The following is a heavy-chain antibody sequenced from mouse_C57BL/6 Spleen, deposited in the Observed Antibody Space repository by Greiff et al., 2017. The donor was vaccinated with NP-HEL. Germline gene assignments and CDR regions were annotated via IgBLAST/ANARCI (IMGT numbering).Heavy chain of an antibody. Sequence: VQLQQPGAELVKPGASVKLSCKASGYTFTSYWMHWVKQRPGQGLEWIGMIHPNSGSTNYNEKFKSKATLTVDKSSSTAYMQLSSLTSEDSAVYYCANPPIGNLLYFDYWGQGTTLTVSS. D-gene: IGHD4-1*02. J-gene: IGHJ2*01. CDR2: IHPNSGST. CDR3: ANPPIGNLLYFDY. V-gene: IGHV1-64*01. CDR1: GYTFTSYW.